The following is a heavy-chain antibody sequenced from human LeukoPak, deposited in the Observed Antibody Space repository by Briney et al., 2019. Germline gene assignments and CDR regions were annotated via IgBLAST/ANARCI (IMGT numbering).Heavy chain of an antibody. V-gene: IGHV3-66*02. CDR1: GFTVSSNY. CDR2: IYSGGST. D-gene: IGHD3-3*01. CDR3: ARDSRSWSGYLFDY. J-gene: IGHJ4*02. Sequence: GGSLRLSCAASGFTVSSNYMSWVRQAPGKGLEWVSVIYSGGSTYYADSVKGRFTISRDNSKNTLYLQMNSLRAEDTAVYYCARDSRSWSGYLFDYWGQGTLVTVSS.